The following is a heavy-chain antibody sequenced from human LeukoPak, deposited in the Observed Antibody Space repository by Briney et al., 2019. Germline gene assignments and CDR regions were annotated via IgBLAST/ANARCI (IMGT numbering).Heavy chain of an antibody. CDR2: ISSSTSSNI. D-gene: IGHD3-22*01. J-gene: IGHJ4*02. CDR3: ARGAHFYDSSGYYFDY. Sequence: PGGSLRLSCAASGFAFSSYSMNWVRQAPGKGLEWVSYISSSTSSNINYADSVKGRFTISRDNAKNSLYLQMNSLRDEDTAVYYCARGAHFYDSSGYYFDYWGQGTLVTVSS. V-gene: IGHV3-48*02. CDR1: GFAFSSYS.